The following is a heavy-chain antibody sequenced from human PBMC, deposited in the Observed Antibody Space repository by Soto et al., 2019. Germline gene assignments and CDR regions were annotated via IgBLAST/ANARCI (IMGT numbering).Heavy chain of an antibody. V-gene: IGHV4-31*03. CDR2: IYYSGST. CDR3: ARGYSSSWYYFDY. Sequence: QVQLQESGPGLVKPSQTLSLTCTVSGGSISSGGYYWSWIRQHPGKGLEWIGYIYYSGSTYYNPSIKSRVTISVDTSKNQFSLKLSSVTAADTAVYYCARGYSSSWYYFDYWGQGTLVTVSS. CDR1: GGSISSGGYY. D-gene: IGHD6-13*01. J-gene: IGHJ4*02.